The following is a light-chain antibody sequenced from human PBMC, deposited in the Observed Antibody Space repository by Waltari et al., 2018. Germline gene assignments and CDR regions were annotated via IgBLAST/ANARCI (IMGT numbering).Light chain of an antibody. CDR1: QSISKY. CDR2: DAS. J-gene: IGKJ1*01. CDR3: QKYGTLPAT. V-gene: IGKV3-20*01. Sequence: EIRLTQSPGTLSLSPGERATLSCRASQSISKYLAWYQQKPGQAPRLLIYDASVRATGIPDRFSGSGSGTDFSLTISRLEPEDFAVYYCQKYGTLPATFGQGTKVEIK.